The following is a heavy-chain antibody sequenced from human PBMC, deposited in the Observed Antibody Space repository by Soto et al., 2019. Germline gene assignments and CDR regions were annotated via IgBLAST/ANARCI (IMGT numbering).Heavy chain of an antibody. CDR3: ARSGAGSTLRFLEWLSPHTYYYYGMDF. D-gene: IGHD3-3*01. J-gene: IGHJ6*02. Sequence: GGSLRLSCAASGFTFSSYAMHWVRQAPGKGLEWVAVISYDGSNKYYADSVKGRFTISRDNSKNTLYLQMNSLRAEDTAVYYCARSGAGSTLRFLEWLSPHTYYYYGMDFWGQGTTVTVSS. V-gene: IGHV3-30-3*01. CDR1: GFTFSSYA. CDR2: ISYDGSNK.